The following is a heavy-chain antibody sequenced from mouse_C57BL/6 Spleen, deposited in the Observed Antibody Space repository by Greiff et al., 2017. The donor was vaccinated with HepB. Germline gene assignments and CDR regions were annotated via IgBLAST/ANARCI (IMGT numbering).Heavy chain of an antibody. Sequence: QVQLQQSGAELVKPGASVKISCKASGYAFSSYWMNWVKQRPGKGLEWIGQIYPGDGDTNYNGKFKGKATLTADKSSSTAYMQLSSLTSEDSAVYFCAREITTVGFDYWGQGTTLTVSS. CDR1: GYAFSSYW. J-gene: IGHJ2*01. CDR3: AREITTVGFDY. V-gene: IGHV1-80*01. D-gene: IGHD1-1*01. CDR2: IYPGDGDT.